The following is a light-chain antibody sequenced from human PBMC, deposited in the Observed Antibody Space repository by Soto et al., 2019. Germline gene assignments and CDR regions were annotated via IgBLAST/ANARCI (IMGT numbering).Light chain of an antibody. V-gene: IGLV1-40*01. CDR2: GNN. CDR3: QSYDSRLTAYV. CDR1: SSSIGAGYD. Sequence: QSVLTQPPSVSGAPGQGVTISCTGSSSSIGAGYDVHWYHQLPGAAPKLLVSGNNNRPSGVPDRFSASKSGTSASLAITGLQTEDEAQYYCQSYDSRLTAYVFGTGTKVTVL. J-gene: IGLJ1*01.